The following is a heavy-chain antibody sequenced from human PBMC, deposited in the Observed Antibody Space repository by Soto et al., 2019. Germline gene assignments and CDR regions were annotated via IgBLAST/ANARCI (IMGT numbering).Heavy chain of an antibody. CDR2: IYLTGIT. J-gene: IGHJ6*02. V-gene: IGHV4-30-2*06. D-gene: IGHD4-17*01. Sequence: QLHLQESGSGLVNPSQTLSLTCAVTAGDISSGGYCWTCIRQSPGKGLEWIGNIYLTGITYYNPALKSRVTISVDRSKTQFSPMLSSVTAVDTAVYYCARGHYGGHGMEVWGQGTTVTVPS. CDR3: ARGHYGGHGMEV. CDR1: AGDISSGGYC.